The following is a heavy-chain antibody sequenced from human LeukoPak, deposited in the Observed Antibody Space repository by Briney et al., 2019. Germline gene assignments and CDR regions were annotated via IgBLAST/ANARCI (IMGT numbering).Heavy chain of an antibody. V-gene: IGHV4-59*01. J-gene: IGHJ5*02. CDR3: AREQTHYDILTGYYGPVWFDP. Sequence: SETLSLTCTVSGGSISSYYWSWIRQPPGKGPEWIGYIYYSGSTNYNPSLKSRVTISVDTSKNQFSLKLSSVTAADTAVYYCAREQTHYDILTGYYGPVWFDPWGQGTLVTVSS. CDR1: GGSISSYY. CDR2: IYYSGST. D-gene: IGHD3-9*01.